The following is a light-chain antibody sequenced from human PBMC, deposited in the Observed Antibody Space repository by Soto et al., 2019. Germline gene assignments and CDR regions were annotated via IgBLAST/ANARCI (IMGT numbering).Light chain of an antibody. CDR3: ETWDSNTRV. CDR2: LEGSGSN. V-gene: IGLV4-60*02. CDR1: SGHSSYI. J-gene: IGLJ3*02. Sequence: QPVLTQSSSASASLGSSVKLTCTLSSGHSSYIIAWHQQQPGKAPRYLMKLEGSGSNNKGSGVPDRFSGSSSEADRYLTISNLQFEDEADYYCETWDSNTRVFGGGTKLTVL.